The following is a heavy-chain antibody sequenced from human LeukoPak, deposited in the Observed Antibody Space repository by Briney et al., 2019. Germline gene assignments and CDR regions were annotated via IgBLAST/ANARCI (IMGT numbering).Heavy chain of an antibody. V-gene: IGHV3-53*01. CDR1: GFTVSSNY. J-gene: IGHJ4*02. D-gene: IGHD3-22*01. CDR2: IFSGSKT. Sequence: GGSLRLSCAASGFTVSSNYMSWVRQAPGKGLEWVSIIFSGSKTFYADSVKGRFTISRDNSKNTLYLQMNSLRAEDTAVYYCATGIVEGGYFSGPVEYWGQGTLVTVPS. CDR3: ATGIVEGGYFSGPVEY.